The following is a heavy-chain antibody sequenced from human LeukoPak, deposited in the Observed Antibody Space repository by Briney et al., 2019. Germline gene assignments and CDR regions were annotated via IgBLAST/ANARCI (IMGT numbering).Heavy chain of an antibody. J-gene: IGHJ6*03. D-gene: IGHD4-23*01. V-gene: IGHV4-4*07. Sequence: PSETLSLTCTVSGGSISSYYWSWIRQPAGKGLEWIGRIYTSGSTNYNPSLKSRVTISVDKSKNQFSLKLSSVTAADTAVYYCARDSLPYGGNQYYYYYMDVWGKGTTVTVSS. CDR2: IYTSGST. CDR1: GGSISSYY. CDR3: ARDSLPYGGNQYYYYYMDV.